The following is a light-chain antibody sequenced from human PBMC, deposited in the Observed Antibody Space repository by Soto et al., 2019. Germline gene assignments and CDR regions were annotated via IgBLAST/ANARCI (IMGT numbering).Light chain of an antibody. CDR1: SSDVGAYNY. V-gene: IGLV2-14*01. Sequence: QSALTQPASVSGSPGQSITISCTGTSSDVGAYNYVSWYQQHPDKLPKLMIYHVSNRPSGVSDRFSGSKSGNTASLTISGLEDEDEDDYYCYSYTTSSTYVFGTGTKLTVL. CDR2: HVS. CDR3: YSYTTSSTYV. J-gene: IGLJ1*01.